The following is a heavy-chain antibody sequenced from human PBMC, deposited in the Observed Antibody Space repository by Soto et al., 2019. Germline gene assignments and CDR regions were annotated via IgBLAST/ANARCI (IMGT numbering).Heavy chain of an antibody. D-gene: IGHD2-15*01. CDR2: IWYDGSNK. CDR3: ARDRYCSGGSCYFYFDY. J-gene: IGHJ4*02. CDR1: GFTFSSYG. V-gene: IGHV3-33*01. Sequence: GGSLRLSCAASGFTFSSYGMHWVRQAPGKGLEWVAVIWYDGSNKYYADSVKGRFTISRDNSKNTLYLQMNSLRAEDTAVYYCARDRYCSGGSCYFYFDYWGQGTLVTVSS.